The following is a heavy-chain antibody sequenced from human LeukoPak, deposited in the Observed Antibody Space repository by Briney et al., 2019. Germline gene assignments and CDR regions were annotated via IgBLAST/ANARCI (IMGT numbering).Heavy chain of an antibody. Sequence: GGSLRLSCAASGLSFSSYAMSWVRQAPGKGLEWVSAISGSGGSTYYADSVKGRFTISRDNSKNTLYLQMNSLRAEDTAVYYCAKAKYQLLNDYWGQGTLVTVSS. D-gene: IGHD2-2*01. J-gene: IGHJ4*02. CDR2: ISGSGGST. V-gene: IGHV3-23*01. CDR1: GLSFSSYA. CDR3: AKAKYQLLNDY.